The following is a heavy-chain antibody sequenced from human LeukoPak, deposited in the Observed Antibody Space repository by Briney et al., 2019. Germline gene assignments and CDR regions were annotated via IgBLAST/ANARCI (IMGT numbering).Heavy chain of an antibody. CDR2: NRNKAKSYTT. Sequence: GGSLRLSCAASGFTFSDHYMDWVRQAPGKGPEWVGRNRNKAKSYTTEYAASVKGRFTISRDGSKSSLFLQMKSLKTEDTAVYYCARVTTLTDYYYDYWGQGTLVTVSS. D-gene: IGHD4-17*01. V-gene: IGHV3-72*01. J-gene: IGHJ4*02. CDR3: ARVTTLTDYYYDY. CDR1: GFTFSDHY.